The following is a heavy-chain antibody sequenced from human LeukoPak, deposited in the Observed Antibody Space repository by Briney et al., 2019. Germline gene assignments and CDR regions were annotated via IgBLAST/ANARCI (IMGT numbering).Heavy chain of an antibody. CDR3: AKGPFSSDGDYNPFDI. CDR2: ISASGGST. Sequence: GGSLRLSCAASGFTFSSYGMSWVRQAPGKGLEWVSGISASGGSTYYADSVKGRFTISRDNSKNTLYLQMNTLRAEDTAVYYCAKGPFSSDGDYNPFDIWGQGTMVTISS. CDR1: GFTFSSYG. V-gene: IGHV3-23*01. D-gene: IGHD4-17*01. J-gene: IGHJ3*02.